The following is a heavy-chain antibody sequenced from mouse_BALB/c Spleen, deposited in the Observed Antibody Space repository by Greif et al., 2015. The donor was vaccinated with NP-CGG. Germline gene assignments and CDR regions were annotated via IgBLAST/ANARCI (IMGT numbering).Heavy chain of an antibody. Sequence: EVQLVESGGGLVKPGGSLKLSCAASGFTFSSYAMSWVRQTPEKRLEWVASISSGGSTYYPDSVKGRFTISRDNARNILYLQMSSLRSEDTAMYYCARGLPTATYYYAMDYWGQGTSVTVSS. J-gene: IGHJ4*01. CDR1: GFTFSSYA. CDR2: ISSGGST. V-gene: IGHV5-6-5*01. D-gene: IGHD1-2*01. CDR3: ARGLPTATYYYAMDY.